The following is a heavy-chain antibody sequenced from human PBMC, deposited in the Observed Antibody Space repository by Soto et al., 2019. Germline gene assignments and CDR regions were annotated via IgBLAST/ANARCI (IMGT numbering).Heavy chain of an antibody. D-gene: IGHD4-17*01. J-gene: IGHJ3*02. CDR3: GKDPSGDDVGTFDM. CDR2: ISGTGDRT. CDR1: GFTFFNYG. V-gene: IGHV3-23*01. Sequence: GQMLESGGGLVQPGGSLRLSCVASGFTFFNYGMTWVRQGPGKGLEWVSSISGTGDRTYYADSVKDRFNISRDNSKNTLYLHMDSLRAEDTAVYFCGKDPSGDDVGTFDMLGQGTTVTVSS.